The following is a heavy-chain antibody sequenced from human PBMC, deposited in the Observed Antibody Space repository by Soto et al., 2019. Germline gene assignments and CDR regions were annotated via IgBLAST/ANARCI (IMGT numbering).Heavy chain of an antibody. J-gene: IGHJ6*02. CDR2: ISSSSSYI. D-gene: IGHD3-9*01. CDR3: ARDRQLRYFDWLLEPYYYYGMDV. Sequence: PGGSLRLSCAASGFTFSSYSMNWVRQAPGKGLEWVSSISSSSSYIYYADSVKGRFTISRDNAKNSLYLQMNSLRAEDTAVYYCARDRQLRYFDWLLEPYYYYGMDVWGQGTTVTVSS. V-gene: IGHV3-21*01. CDR1: GFTFSSYS.